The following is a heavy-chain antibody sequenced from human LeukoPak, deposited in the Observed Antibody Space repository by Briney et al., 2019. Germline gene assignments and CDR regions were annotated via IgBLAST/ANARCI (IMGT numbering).Heavy chain of an antibody. Sequence: ASVKVSCKASGYTFTGYYMHWVRQAPGQGLEWMGWINPNSGGTSYAQKFQGRVTLTRDMSMSTVYMELSGLRSDDTAVYYCARGQYYLDSSGRHDAFDIWGQGTMVTVSS. CDR2: INPNSGGT. V-gene: IGHV1-2*02. D-gene: IGHD3-22*01. J-gene: IGHJ3*02. CDR1: GYTFTGYY. CDR3: ARGQYYLDSSGRHDAFDI.